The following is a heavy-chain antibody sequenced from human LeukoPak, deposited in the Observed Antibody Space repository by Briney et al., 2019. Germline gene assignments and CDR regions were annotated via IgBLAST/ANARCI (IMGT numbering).Heavy chain of an antibody. V-gene: IGHV3-11*04. CDR1: GFTFSDYY. CDR2: ISSSGSTI. Sequence: PGGSLRLSCAASGFTFSDYYMSWIRQAPGKGLEWVSYISSSGSTIYYADSVKGRFTISRDNAKNSLYLQMNSLRAEDTAVYYCARDPLGVRYSLTVTPKSGLDYWGQGTLVTVSS. CDR3: ARDPLGVRYSLTVTPKSGLDY. D-gene: IGHD4-17*01. J-gene: IGHJ4*02.